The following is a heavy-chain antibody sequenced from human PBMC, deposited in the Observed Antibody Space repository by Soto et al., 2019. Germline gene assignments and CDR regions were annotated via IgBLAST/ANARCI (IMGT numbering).Heavy chain of an antibody. CDR3: ETGDHGPRRFYLDT. Sequence: ASETLSLTCTVSGGSVNSGGYYWSWIRQPPGKGLEWIGFIFYNGGTSYNPSLGSRVTISADTSKTHFSLSLNFVTAADAAVYYWETGDHGPRRFYLDTWGQGTLVTVSS. J-gene: IGHJ4*02. D-gene: IGHD2-8*01. CDR1: GGSVNSGGYY. CDR2: IFYNGGT. V-gene: IGHV4-61*03.